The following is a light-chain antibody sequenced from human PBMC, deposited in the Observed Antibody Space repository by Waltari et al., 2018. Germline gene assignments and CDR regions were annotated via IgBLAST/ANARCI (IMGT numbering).Light chain of an antibody. Sequence: QSVLTQPPSASGPPGQRVTISCSGSISNIGSTTFNWNQQVPGTSPKVLIFNNNERPSGVPDRFSGSKSGTSASLVISGLQSEDEADYYCATWDDSLDGWVFGGGTRLTVL. V-gene: IGLV1-44*01. CDR2: NNN. CDR1: ISNIGSTT. J-gene: IGLJ3*02. CDR3: ATWDDSLDGWV.